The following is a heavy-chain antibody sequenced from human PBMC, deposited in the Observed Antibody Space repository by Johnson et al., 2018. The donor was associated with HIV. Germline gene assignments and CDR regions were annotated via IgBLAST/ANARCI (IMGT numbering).Heavy chain of an antibody. J-gene: IGHJ3*01. Sequence: VQLVESGGGLVQPGRSRRVSCAASGFIFEHYAMHWVRQVPGKGLEWVAGLGWNGLTIGYVDSVKGRFTLSRNAATNSLYLRMDSLRTEDTAFYYCVKDRNYGSYLLFFDVWGQGTMVTVSS. CDR2: LGWNGLTI. CDR3: VKDRNYGSYLLFFDV. D-gene: IGHD3-16*01. CDR1: GFIFEHYA. V-gene: IGHV3-9*01.